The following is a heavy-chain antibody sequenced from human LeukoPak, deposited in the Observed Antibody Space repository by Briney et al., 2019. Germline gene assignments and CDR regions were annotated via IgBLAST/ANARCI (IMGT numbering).Heavy chain of an antibody. J-gene: IGHJ3*02. CDR1: AFPFNTYG. CDR2: IQSAASYT. V-gene: IGHV3-30*02. D-gene: IGHD1-26*01. Sequence: GGSLRLSCAASAFPFNTYGMHWVRQAPGKGLEWVTFIQSAASYTFYADSVKGRFTISRDNSKNTLYLQMNSLRAEDTAIYYCAGESASGNYFAFDIWGQGTMVTVS. CDR3: AGESASGNYFAFDI.